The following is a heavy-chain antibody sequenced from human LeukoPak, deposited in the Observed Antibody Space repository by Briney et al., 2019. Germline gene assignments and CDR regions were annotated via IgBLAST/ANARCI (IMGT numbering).Heavy chain of an antibody. D-gene: IGHD6-19*01. CDR1: GGSISSSSYY. CDR3: ATSGWYLLPGVY. Sequence: NASETLSLTCTVSGGSISSSSYYWGWIRQPPGKGLEWIGNIYYSGSTYYNPSLESRVTISVDTSKNQFSLKLSSVTAADTAVYYCATSGWYLLPGVYWGQGTLVTVSS. V-gene: IGHV4-39*01. J-gene: IGHJ4*02. CDR2: IYYSGST.